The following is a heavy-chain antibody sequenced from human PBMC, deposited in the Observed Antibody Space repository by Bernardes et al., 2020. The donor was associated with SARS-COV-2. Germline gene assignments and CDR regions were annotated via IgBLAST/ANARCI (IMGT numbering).Heavy chain of an antibody. D-gene: IGHD2-15*01. CDR2: IVVGSGNT. V-gene: IGHV1-58*01. J-gene: IGHJ3*01. CDR1: GFTFTTPA. Sequence: SVKVSCKASGFTFTTPAVQWVRQARGQRLEWIGWIVVGSGNTNYAQKFQERVTITRDKSTSTAYMELSSLRSEDTAVYYCAAHILYCSGGSCPWGQGTMVTVSS. CDR3: AAHILYCSGGSCP.